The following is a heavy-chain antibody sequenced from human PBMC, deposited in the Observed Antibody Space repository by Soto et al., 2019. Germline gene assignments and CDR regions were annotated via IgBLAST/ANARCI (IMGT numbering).Heavy chain of an antibody. Sequence: EVQLVESGGGLVKPGGSLRLSCAASGFTFSSYSMNWVRQAPGKGLEWVSSISSSSSYIYYADSVKGRFPISRDNAKNSLYLQMNSLRAEDTAVYYCAREGVQHGSGPYYYYGMDGWGQGTTVTVSS. V-gene: IGHV3-21*01. CDR1: GFTFSSYS. CDR2: ISSSSSYI. D-gene: IGHD3-10*01. CDR3: AREGVQHGSGPYYYYGMDG. J-gene: IGHJ6*02.